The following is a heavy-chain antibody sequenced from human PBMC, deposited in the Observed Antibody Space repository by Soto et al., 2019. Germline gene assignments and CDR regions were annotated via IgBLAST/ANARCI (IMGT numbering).Heavy chain of an antibody. CDR2: IWTSGST. V-gene: IGHV3-53*01. J-gene: IGHJ3*01. Sequence: EVQLVESGGGLIQPGGSLRLSCEASGFTFSSNDMNWVRQAPGKGLEWVSLIWTSGSTAYADSVKGRFTISRDNSKSALYRHMSSLRAEDTAVYYCATRPLLRGAPGGQGTMVTVSS. D-gene: IGHD3-16*01. CDR3: ATRPLLRGAP. CDR1: GFTFSSND.